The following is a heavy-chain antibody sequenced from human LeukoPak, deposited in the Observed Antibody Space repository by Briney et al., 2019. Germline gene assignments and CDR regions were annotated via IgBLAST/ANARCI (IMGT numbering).Heavy chain of an antibody. V-gene: IGHV3-30*18. Sequence: GGSLRLSCAASGFTFSSYGVHWVRQAPGKGLEWVAVISYDGSNKYYADSVKGRFTISRDNSKNTLYLQMNSLRAEDTAVYYCAKDRGGGFDYWGQGTLVTVSS. CDR2: ISYDGSNK. CDR3: AKDRGGGFDY. CDR1: GFTFSSYG. J-gene: IGHJ4*02. D-gene: IGHD2-15*01.